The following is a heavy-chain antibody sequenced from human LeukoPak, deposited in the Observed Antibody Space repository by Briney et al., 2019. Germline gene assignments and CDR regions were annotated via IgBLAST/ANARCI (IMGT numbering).Heavy chain of an antibody. CDR2: ISYDGSNK. Sequence: GGSLRLSCAASGFTFSSYGMHWVRQAPGKGLEWVAVISYDGSNKYYADSVKGRFTISRDNSKNTLYLQMNSLRAEDTAVYYCAKDRSSSWYEGPFNGMDVWGQGTTVTVSS. J-gene: IGHJ6*02. V-gene: IGHV3-30*18. CDR3: AKDRSSSWYEGPFNGMDV. CDR1: GFTFSSYG. D-gene: IGHD6-13*01.